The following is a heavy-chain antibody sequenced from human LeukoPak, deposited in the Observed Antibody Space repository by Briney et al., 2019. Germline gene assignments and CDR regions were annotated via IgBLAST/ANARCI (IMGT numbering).Heavy chain of an antibody. J-gene: IGHJ4*02. Sequence: GGSLRLSCAASGFTFSSYSMNWVRQAPGKGLEWVSSISSSSSYIYYADSVKGRFTISRDNAKNSLYLQMNSLRAEDTAVYYCARAGGPSHHYDFWSGCYTEFDYWGQGTLVTVSS. CDR2: ISSSSSYI. V-gene: IGHV3-21*01. CDR1: GFTFSSYS. D-gene: IGHD3-3*01. CDR3: ARAGGPSHHYDFWSGCYTEFDY.